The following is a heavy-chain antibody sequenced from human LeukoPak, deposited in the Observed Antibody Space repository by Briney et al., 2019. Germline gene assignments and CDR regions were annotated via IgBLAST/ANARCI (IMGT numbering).Heavy chain of an antibody. D-gene: IGHD6-19*01. V-gene: IGHV4-39*07. J-gene: IGHJ6*02. CDR2: INHSGST. CDR1: GGSISSSSYY. Sequence: SETLSLTCTVSGGSISSSSYYWGWIRQPPGKGLEWIGEINHSGSTNYNPSLKSRVTISVDTSKNQFSLKLSSVAAADTAVYYCARARSSGWSHYYYGMDVWGQGTTVTVSS. CDR3: ARARSSGWSHYYYGMDV.